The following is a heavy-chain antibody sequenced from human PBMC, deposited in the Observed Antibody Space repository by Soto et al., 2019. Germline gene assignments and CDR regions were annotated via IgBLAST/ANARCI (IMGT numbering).Heavy chain of an antibody. CDR1: GGSISSYY. V-gene: IGHV4-59*08. CDR3: ARLYGGTFDY. D-gene: IGHD2-15*01. J-gene: IGHJ4*02. CDR2: IYYSGST. Sequence: SETLSLTCTVSGGSISSYYWSWIRQPPGKGLEWIGYIYYSGSTNYNPSLKSRVTISVDTSKNQFSLKLSSVTAADTAVYYCARLYGGTFDYWGQGTLIAVSS.